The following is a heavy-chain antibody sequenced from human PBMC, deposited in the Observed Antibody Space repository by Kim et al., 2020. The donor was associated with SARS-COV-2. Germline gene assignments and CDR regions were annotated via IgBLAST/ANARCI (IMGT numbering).Heavy chain of an antibody. CDR3: ARVYQQQLVRGWFDP. J-gene: IGHJ5*02. Sequence: PSLKSRVTISVDTSKNQFSLKLSSVTAADTAVYYCARVYQQQLVRGWFDPWGQGTLVTVSS. D-gene: IGHD6-13*01. V-gene: IGHV4-34*01.